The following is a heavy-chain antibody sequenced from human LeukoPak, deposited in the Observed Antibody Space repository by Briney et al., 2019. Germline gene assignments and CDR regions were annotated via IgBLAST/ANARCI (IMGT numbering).Heavy chain of an antibody. Sequence: SETLSLTCAVYGGSFSGYYWSWIRQPPGKGLEWIGEINHSGSTNYNPSLKSRVTISVDTSKNQFSLKLSSVTAADTAVYYCAKSFGSSWNADLDYWGQGTLVTVSS. CDR3: AKSFGSSWNADLDY. CDR2: INHSGST. J-gene: IGHJ4*02. V-gene: IGHV4-34*01. D-gene: IGHD6-13*01. CDR1: GGSFSGYY.